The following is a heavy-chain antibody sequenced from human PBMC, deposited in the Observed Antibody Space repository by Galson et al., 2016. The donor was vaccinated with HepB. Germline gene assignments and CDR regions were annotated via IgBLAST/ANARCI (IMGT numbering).Heavy chain of an antibody. CDR3: AKVIGVDPPQPFDC. V-gene: IGHV3-30*18. J-gene: IGHJ4*02. Sequence: SLRLSCAASGFTFSNYGMHWVRQAPGKGLEWVAYVSYAGSYKYYADSVRGRFTISRDNSKNTLYLQIDSLRPDDTAVYYCAKVIGVDPPQPFDCWGQGTLVTVSS. D-gene: IGHD1-14*01. CDR1: GFTFSNYG. CDR2: VSYAGSYK.